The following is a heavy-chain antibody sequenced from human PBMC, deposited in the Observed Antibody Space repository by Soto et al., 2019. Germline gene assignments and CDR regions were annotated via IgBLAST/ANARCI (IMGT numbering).Heavy chain of an antibody. V-gene: IGHV1-69*08. CDR2: IIPILGIA. J-gene: IGHJ4*02. Sequence: QVQRVQSGAEVKKPGSSVKVSCKASGGTFSSYTISWVRQAPGQGLEWMGRIIPILGIANYAQKFQGRVTITADKPTSTAYVELSSLRSEDTAVYYCARDSASSGDYWGQGTLVTVSS. CDR3: ARDSASSGDY. CDR1: GGTFSSYT. D-gene: IGHD3-22*01.